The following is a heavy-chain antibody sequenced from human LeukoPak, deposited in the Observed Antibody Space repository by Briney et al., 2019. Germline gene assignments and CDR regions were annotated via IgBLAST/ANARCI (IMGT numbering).Heavy chain of an antibody. CDR1: GFAFSSYA. V-gene: IGHV3-23*01. CDR2: ISGSGGST. J-gene: IGHJ5*02. CDR3: AKGAVRGYSGYDPRWWFDP. Sequence: GGSLRLSCAASGFAFSSYAMSWVRQAPGKGLEWVSAISGSGGSTYYADSVKGRFTISRDNSKNTLYLQMNSLRAEDTAVYYCAKGAVRGYSGYDPRWWFDPWGQGTLVTVSS. D-gene: IGHD5-12*01.